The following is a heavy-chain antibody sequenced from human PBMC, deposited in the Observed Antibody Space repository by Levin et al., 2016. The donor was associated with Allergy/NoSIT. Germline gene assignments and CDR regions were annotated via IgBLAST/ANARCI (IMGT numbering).Heavy chain of an antibody. CDR3: ALLQWLALVD. Sequence: PGKALEWLALIYWNDDKRYSPSLKSRLTITKDTSKNQVVLTMTNMDPVDTATYYCALLQWLALVDWGQGTLVTVSS. D-gene: IGHD6-19*01. V-gene: IGHV2-5*01. CDR2: IYWNDDK. J-gene: IGHJ4*02.